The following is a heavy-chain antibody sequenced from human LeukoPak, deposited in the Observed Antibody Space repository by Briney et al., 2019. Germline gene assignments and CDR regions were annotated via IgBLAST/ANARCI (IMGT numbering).Heavy chain of an antibody. CDR2: ISYDGSNK. Sequence: GRSLRLSCAASGFTFSSYAMHWVRQALGKGLEWVAVISYDGSNKYYADSVKGRFTISRDNSKNTLYLQMNSLRAEDTAVYYCARDRRDIVVVVAATYRYYGMDVWGKGTTVTVSS. V-gene: IGHV3-30*04. D-gene: IGHD2-15*01. J-gene: IGHJ6*04. CDR3: ARDRRDIVVVVAATYRYYGMDV. CDR1: GFTFSSYA.